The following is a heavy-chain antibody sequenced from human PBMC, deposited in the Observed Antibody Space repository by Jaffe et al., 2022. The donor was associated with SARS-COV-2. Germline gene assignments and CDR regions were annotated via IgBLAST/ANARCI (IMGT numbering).Heavy chain of an antibody. CDR3: ARAGTAVTYVGPFYQ. D-gene: IGHD4-17*01. CDR2: IYLSGTT. J-gene: IGHJ1*01. CDR1: GGSISSGSYY. Sequence: QVQLQESGPGLVKPSQTLSLTCTVSGGSISSGSYYWTWIRQPAGKGLEWIGHIYLSGTTDYSPSLESRVTVSIDTSKNQFSLKLNSVTATDTAVYYCARAGTAVTYVGPFYQWGQGTLVTVSS. V-gene: IGHV4-61*02.